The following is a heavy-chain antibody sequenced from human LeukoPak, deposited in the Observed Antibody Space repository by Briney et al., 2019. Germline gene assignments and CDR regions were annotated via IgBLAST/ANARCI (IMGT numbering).Heavy chain of an antibody. J-gene: IGHJ4*02. CDR3: ATALTPLAPLDY. V-gene: IGHV3-30*03. CDR2: ISYDGSNK. Sequence: GGSLRLSCAASGFTFSSYGMHWVRQAPGKGLEWVAVISYDGSNKYYADSVKGRFTISRDNSKNTLYLQMNSLRAEDTAVYYWATALTPLAPLDYWGQGTLVTVSS. CDR1: GFTFSSYG. D-gene: IGHD1-1*01.